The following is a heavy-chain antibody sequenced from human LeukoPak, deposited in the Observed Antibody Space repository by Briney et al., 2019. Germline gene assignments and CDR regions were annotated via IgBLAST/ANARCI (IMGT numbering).Heavy chain of an antibody. CDR2: ISAYNGNT. V-gene: IGHV1-18*01. D-gene: IGHD3-22*01. Sequence: ASVKVSCKASGYTFTSYGISWVRQAPGQGLEWMGWISAYNGNTNYAQKLQGRVTMTTDTSTSTAYMELRSLGSDDTAVYYCARGMIATPYYYGMDVWGQGTTVTVSS. J-gene: IGHJ6*02. CDR3: ARGMIATPYYYGMDV. CDR1: GYTFTSYG.